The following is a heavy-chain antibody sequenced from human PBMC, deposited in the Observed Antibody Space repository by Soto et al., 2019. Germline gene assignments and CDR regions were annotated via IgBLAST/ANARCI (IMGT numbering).Heavy chain of an antibody. J-gene: IGHJ4*02. CDR2: ISTSGSSI. Sequence: EVQLVESGGGLVQPGGSLRLSSAASGFSFSNHNMNWVRQAPGKGLEWISYISTSGSSIYYADSVKGRFTISRDNAKNSLYLQMNSLRAEDTAVYYCARSGNYRLDCWGQGTLVTVSS. CDR3: ARSGNYRLDC. CDR1: GFSFSNHN. V-gene: IGHV3-48*01. D-gene: IGHD1-26*01.